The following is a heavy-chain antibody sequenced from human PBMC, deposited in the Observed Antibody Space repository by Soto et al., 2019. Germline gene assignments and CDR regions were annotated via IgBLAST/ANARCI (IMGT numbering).Heavy chain of an antibody. CDR1: GYTFTGHY. CDR3: AREPMVRAAHGFDI. D-gene: IGHD3-10*01. J-gene: IGHJ3*02. CDR2: INPNSIGT. Sequence: AASVKVSCKASGYTFTGHYMHWVRQAPGQGLEWMGWINPNSIGTNYAQKFQGRVTMTRDTSISTAYMEVSRLRSDDTAVYYCAREPMVRAAHGFDIWGQGTMVTVSS. V-gene: IGHV1-2*02.